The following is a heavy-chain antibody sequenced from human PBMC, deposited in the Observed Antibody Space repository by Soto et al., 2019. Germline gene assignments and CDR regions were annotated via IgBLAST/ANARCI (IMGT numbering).Heavy chain of an antibody. D-gene: IGHD2-2*01. CDR2: IIPIFGTA. CDR3: SRQGLPAAKEYGMDV. J-gene: IGHJ6*02. V-gene: IGHV1-69*01. Sequence: QVQLVQSGAEVKKPGSSVKVSCKASGGTFSSYAISWVRQAPGQGLEWMGGIIPIFGTANYAQKFQGRVTITADESTSRAYMELRSLRSEDTAVYYCSRQGLPAAKEYGMDVWGQGTTVTVS. CDR1: GGTFSSYA.